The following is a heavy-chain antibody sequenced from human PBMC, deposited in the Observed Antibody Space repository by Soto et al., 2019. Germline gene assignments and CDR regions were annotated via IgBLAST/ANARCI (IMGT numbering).Heavy chain of an antibody. Sequence: SETLSLTCTVSGDSIIGSYWSWIRQPPGKTLEWIGYIYHSGTTTYNPSLKSRVSISVDTSKNQFSLRLTSVIAADTAVYYCARYYCAGGTCYHFEHWSQGTLVTVSS. J-gene: IGHJ4*02. V-gene: IGHV4-59*01. D-gene: IGHD2-15*01. CDR1: GDSIIGSY. CDR3: ARYYCAGGTCYHFEH. CDR2: IYHSGTT.